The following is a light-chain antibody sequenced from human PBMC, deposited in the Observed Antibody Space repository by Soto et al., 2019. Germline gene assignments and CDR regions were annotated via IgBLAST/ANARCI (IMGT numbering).Light chain of an antibody. CDR3: ATWYDTLSGPV. Sequence: QSVLTQPPSASKTPGQRATISCSGSTSNIGNNYVYLYQQLPGAAPRLLIYRNDKRPTGVPDRFSGSKAGTSASLAISGLRSEDEADYHCATWYDTLSGPVFGGGTKLTVL. CDR1: TSNIGNNY. CDR2: RND. V-gene: IGLV1-47*01. J-gene: IGLJ2*01.